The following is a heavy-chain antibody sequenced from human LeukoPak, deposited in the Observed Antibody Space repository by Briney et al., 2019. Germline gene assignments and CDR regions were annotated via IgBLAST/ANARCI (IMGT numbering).Heavy chain of an antibody. CDR1: GGSFSGYY. D-gene: IGHD1-1*01. Sequence: SETLSLTCAVYGGSFSGYYWSWIRQPPGKRLEWIGEINHSGSTNFNPSLNGRVSISRDTTKNLFSLRLRSVTAADTAVYFCARGRVSSSTWYSTYYYYFYMDVWGKGTTVTVSS. CDR2: INHSGST. J-gene: IGHJ6*03. CDR3: ARGRVSSSTWYSTYYYYFYMDV. V-gene: IGHV4-34*01.